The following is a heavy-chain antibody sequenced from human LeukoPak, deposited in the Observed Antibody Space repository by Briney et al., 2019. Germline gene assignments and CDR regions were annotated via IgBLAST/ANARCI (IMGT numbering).Heavy chain of an antibody. CDR1: GYTFTGCY. D-gene: IGHD2-15*01. CDR2: TNPNSGGT. V-gene: IGHV1-2*02. Sequence: ASVKVSCKASGYTFTGCYMHWVRQAPGQGLEWMGWTNPNSGGTNYAQKFQGRVTMTRDTSISTAYMELSRLRSDDTAVYYCARRPIYCSGGSCYSRNYWFDPWGQGTLVTVSS. CDR3: ARRPIYCSGGSCYSRNYWFDP. J-gene: IGHJ5*02.